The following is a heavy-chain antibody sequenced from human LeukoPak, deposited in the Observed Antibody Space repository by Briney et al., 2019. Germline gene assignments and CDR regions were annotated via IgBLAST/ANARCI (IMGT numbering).Heavy chain of an antibody. V-gene: IGHV3-7*01. J-gene: IGHJ6*02. CDR3: ARDDCSTPTCFPYYYYGMDV. Sequence: RGSLRLSCAASGFTFSRFWMGWVRQAPGKGLERVANIKQDGSEKYYADSVKGRFTISRDNAKNSLYLQMNSLRAEDSAVYYCARDDCSTPTCFPYYYYGMDVWGQGTTVTVSS. D-gene: IGHD2-2*01. CDR2: IKQDGSEK. CDR1: GFTFSRFW.